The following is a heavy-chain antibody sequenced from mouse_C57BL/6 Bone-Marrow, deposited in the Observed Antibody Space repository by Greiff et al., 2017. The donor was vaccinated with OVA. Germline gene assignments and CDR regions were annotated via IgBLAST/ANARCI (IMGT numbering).Heavy chain of an antibody. CDR2: IHPNSGST. CDR3: ARSKSNYERVAY. J-gene: IGHJ3*01. V-gene: IGHV1-64*01. Sequence: QVQLQQPGAELVKPGASVKLSCKASGYTFTSYWMHWVKQRPGQGLEWIGMIHPNSGSTNYNEKFKSKATLTVDKSSSTAYMQLSSLTSEDSAVYYCARSKSNYERVAYWGQGTLVTVSA. CDR1: GYTFTSYW. D-gene: IGHD2-5*01.